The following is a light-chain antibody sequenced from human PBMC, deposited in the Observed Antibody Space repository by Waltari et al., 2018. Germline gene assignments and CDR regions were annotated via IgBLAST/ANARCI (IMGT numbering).Light chain of an antibody. CDR3: CSYAGGDTVV. V-gene: IGLV2-11*01. CDR1: SSDVGGYKY. Sequence: QSALPHPRSVSGSPGQPVTLSCTGTSSDVGGYKYVSWYQQHPGKAPKLISSDVTDRPSGVPDRFSGSKSGNTASLTISGLQAEDECDYYCCSYAGGDTVVFGGGTKLTVL. J-gene: IGLJ2*01. CDR2: DVT.